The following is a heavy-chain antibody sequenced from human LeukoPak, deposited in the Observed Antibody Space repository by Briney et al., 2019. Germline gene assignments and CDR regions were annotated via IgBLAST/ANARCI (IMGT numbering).Heavy chain of an antibody. J-gene: IGHJ4*02. CDR3: ARGRYSYGSPPFDY. CDR1: GGSISSGGYY. D-gene: IGHD5-18*01. V-gene: IGHV4-30-2*01. CDR2: IYHSGST. Sequence: PSETLSLTCTVSGGSISSGGYYWSWIRQPPGKGLEWIGYIYHSGSTYYNPSLKSRVTISVDRSKNQFSLKLSSVTAADTAVYYCARGRYSYGSPPFDYWGQGTLVTVSS.